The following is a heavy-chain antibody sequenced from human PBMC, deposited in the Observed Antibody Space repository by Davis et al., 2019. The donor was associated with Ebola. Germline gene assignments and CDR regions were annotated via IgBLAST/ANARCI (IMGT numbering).Heavy chain of an antibody. J-gene: IGHJ4*02. CDR1: GGSFSGYY. D-gene: IGHD3-10*01. CDR3: AGGPEFVWFGELLTGLEY. CDR2: INHSGNT. Sequence: MPSETLSLTCAVYGGSFSGYYWSWIRQPPGKGLEWIGEINHSGNTNYNPSLKSRVTISIDTSKNHFSLKVHSVTAADTAVYYCAGGPEFVWFGELLTGLEYWGQGSLVTVSS. V-gene: IGHV4-34*01.